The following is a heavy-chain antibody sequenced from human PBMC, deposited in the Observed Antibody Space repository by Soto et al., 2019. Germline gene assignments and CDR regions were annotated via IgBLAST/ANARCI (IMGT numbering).Heavy chain of an antibody. CDR3: AKVLHWEYYFDY. Sequence: GGSLRLSCAASGFTFSSYAMSWVRQAPGKGLEWVSAISGSGGSTYYADSVKGRFTISRDNSKNTLYLQMNSLRAEDAAVYYCAKVLHWEYYFDYWGQGTLVTVSS. V-gene: IGHV3-23*01. D-gene: IGHD1-26*01. CDR1: GFTFSSYA. J-gene: IGHJ4*02. CDR2: ISGSGGST.